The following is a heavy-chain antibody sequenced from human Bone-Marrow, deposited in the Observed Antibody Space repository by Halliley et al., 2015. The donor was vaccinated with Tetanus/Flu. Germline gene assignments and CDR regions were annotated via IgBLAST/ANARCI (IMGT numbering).Heavy chain of an antibody. Sequence: IGSLFDSGVTYYNPSLETRVDVIMDTSKNQFFLTLVSVTAADTAVYFCARGPQFGSGWNAADIWGQGTRVTVSS. D-gene: IGHD1-1*01. CDR3: ARGPQFGSGWNAADI. V-gene: IGHV4-31*02. J-gene: IGHJ3*02. CDR2: LFDSGVT.